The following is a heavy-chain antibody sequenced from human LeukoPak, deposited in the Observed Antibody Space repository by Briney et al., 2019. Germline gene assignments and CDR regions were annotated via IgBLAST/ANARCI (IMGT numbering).Heavy chain of an antibody. CDR2: ISSSSSYI. V-gene: IGHV3-21*01. CDR1: GFTFSSYS. CDR3: ARGGKTGYSSGWYFGPYGMDV. Sequence: GGSLRLSCAASGFTFSSYSMNWVRQAPGKGLEWVSSISSSSSYIYYADSVKGRFTISRENAKNSLYLQMNSLRAGDTAVYYCARGGKTGYSSGWYFGPYGMDVWGKGTTVTVSS. D-gene: IGHD6-19*01. J-gene: IGHJ6*04.